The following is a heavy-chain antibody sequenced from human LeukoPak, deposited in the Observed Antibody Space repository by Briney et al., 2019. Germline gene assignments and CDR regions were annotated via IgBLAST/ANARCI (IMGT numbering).Heavy chain of an antibody. CDR3: ARGIGTIFYYYMDV. D-gene: IGHD4/OR15-4a*01. V-gene: IGHV4-59*01. CDR2: IYYSGST. Sequence: SETLSLTCTVSGGSISSYYWSWIRQPPGKGLEWIGYIYYSGSTNYNPSLKSRVTISVDTSKNQCSLKLSSVTAADTAVYYCARGIGTIFYYYMDVWGEGTTVTVSS. J-gene: IGHJ6*03. CDR1: GGSISSYY.